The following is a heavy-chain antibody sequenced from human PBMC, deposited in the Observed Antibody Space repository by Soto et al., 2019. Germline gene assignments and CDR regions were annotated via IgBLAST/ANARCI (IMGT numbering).Heavy chain of an antibody. D-gene: IGHD4-4*01. CDR2: INSDGSST. V-gene: IGHV3-74*01. CDR3: ARPDYRLYYYYGMDV. Sequence: GGSLRLSCAASGFTFSSYWMHWVRQAPGKGLVWVSRINSDGSSTSYADSVKGRFTISRDNAKNTLYLQMNSLRAEDTAVYYCARPDYRLYYYYGMDVWGQGTTVTVSS. CDR1: GFTFSSYW. J-gene: IGHJ6*02.